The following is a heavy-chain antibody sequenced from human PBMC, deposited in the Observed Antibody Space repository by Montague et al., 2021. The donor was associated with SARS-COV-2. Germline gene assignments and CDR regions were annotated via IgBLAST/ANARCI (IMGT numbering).Heavy chain of an antibody. V-gene: IGHV2-70*01. CDR2: SDWDXDK. Sequence: PALVKPTQTLTLPCTFSGFSLSTSGMCVSWIRQPPGKALEWLALSDWDXDKYYSTSLKTRLTISKDTSKNQVVLTMTNMDPVDTATYYCARSFSIFGVVIIPAYFDYWGQGTLVTVSS. CDR1: GFSLSTSGMC. D-gene: IGHD3-3*01. CDR3: ARSFSIFGVVIIPAYFDY. J-gene: IGHJ4*02.